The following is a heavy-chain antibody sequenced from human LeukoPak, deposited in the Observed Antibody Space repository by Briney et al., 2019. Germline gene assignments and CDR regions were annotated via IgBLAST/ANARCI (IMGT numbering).Heavy chain of an antibody. J-gene: IGHJ5*02. CDR1: GGSIGSYY. V-gene: IGHV4-59*12. D-gene: IGHD3-9*01. Sequence: PSETLSLTCTVSGGSIGSYYWGWIRQPPGKELEWLGYIYYSGSTNYNPSLKSRVTISVDTSKNQFSLKLSSVTAADTAVYYCARGLLYYDILTGYYRTNWFDPWGQGTLVTVSS. CDR2: IYYSGST. CDR3: ARGLLYYDILTGYYRTNWFDP.